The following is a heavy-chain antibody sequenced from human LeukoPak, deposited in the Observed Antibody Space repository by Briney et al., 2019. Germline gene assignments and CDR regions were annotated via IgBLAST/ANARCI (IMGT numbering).Heavy chain of an antibody. Sequence: SETLSLTCTVSGGSISSSSYYWGWIRQPPGKGLEWIGSIYYSGSTYYNPSLKSRVTISVDTSKNQFSLKLSSVTAADTAVYYCARLPFITANPYYYYGMDVWGQGTTVTVSS. J-gene: IGHJ6*02. D-gene: IGHD3-22*01. CDR2: IYYSGST. V-gene: IGHV4-39*01. CDR3: ARLPFITANPYYYYGMDV. CDR1: GGSISSSSYY.